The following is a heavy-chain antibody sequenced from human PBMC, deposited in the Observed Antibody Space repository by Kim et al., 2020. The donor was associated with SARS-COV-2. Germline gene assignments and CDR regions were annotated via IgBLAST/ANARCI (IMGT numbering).Heavy chain of an antibody. J-gene: IGHJ6*02. CDR3: ARGRYSSGGMDV. D-gene: IGHD6-25*01. CDR1: GFTFSSYW. V-gene: IGHV3-74*01. Sequence: GGSLRLSCAASGFTFSSYWMHWVRQAPGKGLVWVSRSNSDGSSTSYADSVKGRFTISRDNAKNTLYLQMNSLRAEDTAVYYCARGRYSSGGMDVWGQGTTVTVSS. CDR2: SNSDGSST.